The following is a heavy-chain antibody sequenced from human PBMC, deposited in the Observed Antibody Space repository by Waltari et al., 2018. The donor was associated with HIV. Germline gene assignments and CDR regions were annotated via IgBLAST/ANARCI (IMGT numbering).Heavy chain of an antibody. V-gene: IGHV4-39*07. Sequence: QLQLQESGPGLVKPSETLSLTCTVSGGSVSSISYYWGWIRQPPGKGLEWIGTVYYSGITYCNPSLMSRVTSSVDTSKNQFSLKLTSVTAADTALYYCARDQGGRLRTGAAAELDYWGQGTLVTVSS. D-gene: IGHD1-1*01. CDR2: VYYSGIT. J-gene: IGHJ4*02. CDR3: ARDQGGRLRTGAAAELDY. CDR1: GGSVSSISYY.